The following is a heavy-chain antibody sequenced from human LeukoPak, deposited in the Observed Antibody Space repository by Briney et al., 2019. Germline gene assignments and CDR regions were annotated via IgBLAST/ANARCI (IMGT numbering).Heavy chain of an antibody. CDR1: GFLFSSFA. V-gene: IGHV3-23*01. D-gene: IGHD3-10*01. CDR2: VTGGGGST. J-gene: IGHJ4*02. CDR3: AKDRPTYGSGSPIDF. Sequence: GGSLRLSCAASGFLFSSFAMNWVRQAPGKGLEWLSAVTGGGGSTYYADSVKGRFTISRDNSRNTLYLQLSSLRAEDTALYFCAKDRPTYGSGSPIDFWGQGTLVTVSS.